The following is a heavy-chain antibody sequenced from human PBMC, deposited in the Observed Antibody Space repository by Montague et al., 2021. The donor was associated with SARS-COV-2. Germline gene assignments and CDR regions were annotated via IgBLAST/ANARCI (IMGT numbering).Heavy chain of an antibody. CDR3: ARERRGPVLIVVRRHAFDI. J-gene: IGHJ3*02. V-gene: IGHV4-31*03. CDR1: GGSISSGGYY. CDR2: IYYSGST. Sequence: SQTLSLTCTVSGGSISSGGYYWSWIRQHPGKGLEWIGYIYYSGSTYYNPSLKSRVTVSVDTSKNQFSLKLSSVTAADTAVYYCARERRGPVLIVVRRHAFDIWGQGTMVTVSS. D-gene: IGHD1-26*01.